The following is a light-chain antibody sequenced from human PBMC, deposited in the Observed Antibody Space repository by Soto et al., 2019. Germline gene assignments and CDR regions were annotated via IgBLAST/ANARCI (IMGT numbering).Light chain of an antibody. J-gene: IGKJ1*01. CDR1: QVISHY. Sequence: DIQMTPSPSSLSATVGDRVPLPCRASQVISHYLAWYQQKPGKAPNLLIQAASSLQSGVPSRFSGSGSGTDFTLTISSLQPEDFATYYCQQSYSTPWTFGQGTKVDI. CDR3: QQSYSTPWT. V-gene: IGKV1-39*01. CDR2: AAS.